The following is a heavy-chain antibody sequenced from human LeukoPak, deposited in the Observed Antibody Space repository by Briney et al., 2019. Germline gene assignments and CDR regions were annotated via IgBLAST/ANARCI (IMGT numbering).Heavy chain of an antibody. Sequence: ASVTVSCKASGYTFTGYYMHWVRQAPGQGLEWMGWINPNSGGTNYAQKFQGRVTMTRDTSISTAYMELSRLRSDDTAVYYCARGRSGSSWIDYWGQGTLVTVSS. CDR1: GYTFTGYY. CDR3: ARGRSGSSWIDY. J-gene: IGHJ4*02. V-gene: IGHV1-2*02. CDR2: INPNSGGT. D-gene: IGHD6-13*01.